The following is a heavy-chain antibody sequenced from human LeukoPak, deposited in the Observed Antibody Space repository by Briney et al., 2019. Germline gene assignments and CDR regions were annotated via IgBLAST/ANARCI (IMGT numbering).Heavy chain of an antibody. CDR2: FDPEDGET. J-gene: IGHJ3*02. CDR1: GYTLTELS. V-gene: IGHV1-24*01. Sequence: ASVKVSCKVSGYTLTELSMHWVRQAPGKGLEWMGGFDPEDGETIYAQKFKGRVTMTEDTSTDTAYMELSSLRSEDTAVYYCATANRGVPWLYYYDSSGYAFDIWGQGTMVTVSS. CDR3: ATANRGVPWLYYYDSSGYAFDI. D-gene: IGHD3-22*01.